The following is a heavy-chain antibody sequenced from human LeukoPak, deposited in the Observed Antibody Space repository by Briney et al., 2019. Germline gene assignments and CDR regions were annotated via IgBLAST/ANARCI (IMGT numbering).Heavy chain of an antibody. CDR1: GYTFTNYA. CDR3: ASWSSWSTSRGSFDY. CDR2: INAGDGKT. D-gene: IGHD2-2*01. J-gene: IGHJ4*02. V-gene: IGHV1-3*01. Sequence: ASVKVSCKASGYTFTNYAMQWVRQAPGQRLEWMGWINAGDGKTRYSQKFQGRVTMTRNTSISTAYMELSSLRSEDTAVYYCASWSSWSTSRGSFDYWGQGTLVTVSS.